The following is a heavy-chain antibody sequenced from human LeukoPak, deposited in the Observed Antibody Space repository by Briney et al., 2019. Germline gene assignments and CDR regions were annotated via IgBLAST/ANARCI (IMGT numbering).Heavy chain of an antibody. CDR2: IYYSGST. D-gene: IGHD2-15*01. J-gene: IGHJ4*02. CDR3: ARGVVAAPQTFDY. V-gene: IGHV4-59*01. CDR1: GDFISGFY. Sequence: PSETLSLTCTVSGDFISGFYWSWIRQPPGKGLEWIGYIYYSGSTNYNPSLKSRVTISVDTSKNQFSLRLSSVTAADTALYYCARGVVAAPQTFDYWGQGTLVTVSS.